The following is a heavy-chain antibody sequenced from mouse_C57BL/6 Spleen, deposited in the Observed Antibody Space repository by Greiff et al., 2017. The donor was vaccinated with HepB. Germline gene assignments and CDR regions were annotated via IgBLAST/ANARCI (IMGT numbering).Heavy chain of an antibody. CDR1: GYTFTSYG. V-gene: IGHV1-81*01. J-gene: IGHJ2*01. Sequence: QVQLQQSGAELARPGASVKLSCKASGYTFTSYGISWVKQRTGQGLEWIGEIYPRSGNTYYNEKFKGKATLTADKSSSTAYMELRSLTSEDSAVYFCARRTPGYYFDYWGQGTTLTVSS. CDR2: IYPRSGNT. CDR3: ARRTPGYYFDY.